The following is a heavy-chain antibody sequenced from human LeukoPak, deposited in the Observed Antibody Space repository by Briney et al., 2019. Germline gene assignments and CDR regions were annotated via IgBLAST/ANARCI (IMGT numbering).Heavy chain of an antibody. J-gene: IGHJ4*02. V-gene: IGHV4-59*08. CDR3: ARHGTVSSGSYFDY. CDR2: IHRSGSP. CDR1: LDSTTSNF. Sequence: PSETLSLTCTVSLDSTTSNFWSWVRQPPGKGLEWIGEIHRSGSPNYNPSLQSRVTISIDRSRNQIALELSSVTAADTAVYYCARHGTVSSGSYFDYWGQGTQVTLS. D-gene: IGHD1-26*01.